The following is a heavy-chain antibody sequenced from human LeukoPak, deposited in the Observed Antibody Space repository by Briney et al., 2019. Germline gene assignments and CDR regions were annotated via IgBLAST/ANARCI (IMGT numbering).Heavy chain of an antibody. CDR2: ISYDGSNK. V-gene: IGHV3-30-3*01. D-gene: IGHD5-18*01. Sequence: GGSLRLSCAASGFTFSSYAMHWVRQAPGKGLEWVAVISYDGSNKYYADSVKGRFTISRDNSKNTLYLQMNSLRAEDTAVYYCARDSVDTAMETIYWGQGTLVTVSS. CDR1: GFTFSSYA. CDR3: ARDSVDTAMETIY. J-gene: IGHJ4*02.